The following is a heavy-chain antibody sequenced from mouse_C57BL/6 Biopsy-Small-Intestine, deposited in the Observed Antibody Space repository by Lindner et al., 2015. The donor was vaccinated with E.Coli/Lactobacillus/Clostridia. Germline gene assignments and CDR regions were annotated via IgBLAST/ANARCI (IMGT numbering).Heavy chain of an antibody. V-gene: IGHV1-80*01. CDR2: IYPGDGDT. CDR3: ARSYGNSFDY. CDR1: GYAFSTYW. Sequence: VQLQESGAELEKPGASVRISCKASGYAFSTYWMNWVKQRPGKGLEWIGRIYPGDGDTNYNGKFKGKATLTADKSSSTAYMQLSSLTSEDSAVYFCARSYGNSFDYWGQGTTLTVSS. J-gene: IGHJ2*01. D-gene: IGHD2-1*01.